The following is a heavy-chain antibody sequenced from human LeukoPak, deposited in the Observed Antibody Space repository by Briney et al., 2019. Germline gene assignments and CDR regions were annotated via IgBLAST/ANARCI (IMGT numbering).Heavy chain of an antibody. CDR3: ARHDSSGYYHY. J-gene: IGHJ4*02. Sequence: PGGSLRLSCAASGFTFSDYYMSWLRQAPGKGLEWVSYISSSGSTIYYADPVKGRFTISTDNAKNSLYLKMNSLRAKDTAVYYCARHDSSGYYHYWGQGTLVTVSS. D-gene: IGHD3-22*01. CDR2: ISSSGSTI. V-gene: IGHV3-11*01. CDR1: GFTFSDYY.